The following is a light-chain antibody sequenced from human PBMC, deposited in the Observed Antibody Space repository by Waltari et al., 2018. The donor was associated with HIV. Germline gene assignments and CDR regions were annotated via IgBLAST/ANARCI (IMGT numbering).Light chain of an antibody. J-gene: IGLJ2*01. CDR1: TPNIGSSN. CDR3: STWDERLNGVV. V-gene: IGLV1-44*01. Sequence: QSVLTQPPSASGAPGQRVTISSSGSTPNIGSSNMNWYQQFARAAPKLLISADAQRPSGGPDRFSVSKSGTSASLVIMGLLSEDEADYYCSTWDERLNGVVFGGGTRLTVV. CDR2: ADA.